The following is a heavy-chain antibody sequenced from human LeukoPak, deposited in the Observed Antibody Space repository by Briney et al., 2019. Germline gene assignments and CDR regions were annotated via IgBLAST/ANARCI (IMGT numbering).Heavy chain of an antibody. D-gene: IGHD5/OR15-5a*01. J-gene: IGHJ4*02. CDR3: ARDSLYYFDY. V-gene: IGHV4-34*01. CDR2: TNHCGST. Sequence: PSETLSLTCAVYGGSFIDYYWSWIRQPPGRGLEWIGETNHCGSTNYNPSLKSRATISVDTSKNQFSLKLSSVTAADTAVYYYARDSLYYFDYWGQGTLVTVSS. CDR1: GGSFIDYY.